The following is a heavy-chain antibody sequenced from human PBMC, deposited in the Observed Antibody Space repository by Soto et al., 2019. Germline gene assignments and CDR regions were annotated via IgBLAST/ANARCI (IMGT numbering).Heavy chain of an antibody. CDR1: GGSVSSYY. J-gene: IGHJ4*02. V-gene: IGHV4-59*02. Sequence: PSETLSLTCTVSGGSVSSYYWSWIRQPPGKGLEWIGYIYYSGSTNYNPSLKSRVTISVDTSKNQFSLKLSSVTDADTAVYYCERDSVSRFDYWGQGTLVTVSS. CDR3: ERDSVSRFDY. CDR2: IYYSGST. D-gene: IGHD4-4*01.